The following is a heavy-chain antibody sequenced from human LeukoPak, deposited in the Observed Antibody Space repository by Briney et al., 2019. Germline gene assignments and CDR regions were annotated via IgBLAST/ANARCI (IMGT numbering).Heavy chain of an antibody. D-gene: IGHD3-10*01. V-gene: IGHV4-59*12. CDR3: ARKENVYYYFDY. Sequence: SETLSLTCTVSGGSISSYYWSWIRQPPGKGLEWIGYIYHSGTTYYNPSLQSRVTMSVDTSKNQFSLKLSSVTAVDTAVYYCARKENVYYYFDYWGQGTLVTVSS. CDR1: GGSISSYY. CDR2: IYHSGTT. J-gene: IGHJ4*02.